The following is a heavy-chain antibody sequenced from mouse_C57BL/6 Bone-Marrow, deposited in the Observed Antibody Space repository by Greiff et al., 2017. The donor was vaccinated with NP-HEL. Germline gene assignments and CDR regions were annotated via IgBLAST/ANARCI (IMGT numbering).Heavy chain of an antibody. Sequence: VQLQQSGAELARPGASVKLSCKASGYTFTSYGISWVKQRTGQGLEWIGEIYPRSGNTYYNEKFKGKATLTVDKSSSTAYMELRSLTSEDSAVYFCVYYYGSSLYYFDYWGQGTTLTVSS. CDR3: VYYYGSSLYYFDY. V-gene: IGHV1-81*01. CDR1: GYTFTSYG. J-gene: IGHJ2*01. CDR2: IYPRSGNT. D-gene: IGHD1-1*01.